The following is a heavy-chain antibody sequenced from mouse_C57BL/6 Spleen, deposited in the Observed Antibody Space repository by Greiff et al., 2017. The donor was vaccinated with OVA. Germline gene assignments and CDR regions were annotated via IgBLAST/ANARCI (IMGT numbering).Heavy chain of an antibody. D-gene: IGHD1-1*01. Sequence: EVQLQQSGPELVKPGASVKISCKASGYSFTDYNMNWVKQSNGKSLEWIGVINPNYGTTSYNQKFKGKATLTVDQSSSTAYMQLNSLTSEDSAVYYCARDLITTVVATPHWYFDVWGTGTTVTVSS. V-gene: IGHV1-39*01. CDR2: INPNYGTT. CDR3: ARDLITTVVATPHWYFDV. CDR1: GYSFTDYN. J-gene: IGHJ1*03.